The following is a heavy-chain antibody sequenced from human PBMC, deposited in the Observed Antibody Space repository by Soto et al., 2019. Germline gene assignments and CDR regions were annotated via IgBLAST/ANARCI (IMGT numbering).Heavy chain of an antibody. J-gene: IGHJ5*02. D-gene: IGHD4-17*01. Sequence: VQLQESGPGLVKPSETLSLTCTVSGASVSSGAYYWSWIRQPPGKGLEWIGFIYYNGSSYYSPSLKSRLTISVNTSKNQCSLKLNSVSAAYTAVYYCARWRDDYRDQARFDPWGQGILVIVSS. CDR2: IYYNGSS. CDR1: GASVSSGAYY. V-gene: IGHV4-61*08. CDR3: ARWRDDYRDQARFDP.